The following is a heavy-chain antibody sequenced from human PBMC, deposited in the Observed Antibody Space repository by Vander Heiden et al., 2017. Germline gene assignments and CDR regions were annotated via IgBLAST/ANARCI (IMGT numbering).Heavy chain of an antibody. CDR3: ARWYQYHSSGFYQDY. J-gene: IGHJ4*02. Sequence: EVQLVDSGGDLVQPGGSLRLSCAASGFTFSSYWMSWVSQAPGKGLEWVANIKQDGSEKYYVDSVKGRFTISRDNGKNSLYLQMNSLRAEDTAVYYCARWYQYHSSGFYQDYWGQGTLVTVSS. CDR2: IKQDGSEK. V-gene: IGHV3-7*01. CDR1: GFTFSSYW. D-gene: IGHD3-22*01.